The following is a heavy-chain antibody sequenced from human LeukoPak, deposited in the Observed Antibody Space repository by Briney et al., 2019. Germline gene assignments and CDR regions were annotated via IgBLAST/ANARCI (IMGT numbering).Heavy chain of an antibody. D-gene: IGHD6-13*01. CDR3: ASLYSSSWPPSDY. V-gene: IGHV4-59*08. J-gene: IGHJ4*02. CDR1: GGSISSYY. Sequence: PSETLSLTCTVSGGSISSYYWSWIRQPPGKGLEWIGYIYYSGSTNYNPSLKSRVTISVDTSKNQFSLKLSSVTAADAAVYYCASLYSSSWPPSDYWGQGTLVTVSS. CDR2: IYYSGST.